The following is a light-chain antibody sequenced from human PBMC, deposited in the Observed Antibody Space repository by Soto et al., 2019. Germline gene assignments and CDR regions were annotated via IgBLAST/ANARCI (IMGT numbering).Light chain of an antibody. CDR3: QESYSTPRT. CDR2: AAS. Sequence: DIQMTQSPSSLSASVGDRVTITCRASQSISSYLNWYQQKPGKAPKLLIDAASSLQSGGPLRCSGSGSGTDITLNIGGLQAEEFASYYWQESYSTPRTFGQGTKVEIK. CDR1: QSISSY. J-gene: IGKJ1*01. V-gene: IGKV1-39*01.